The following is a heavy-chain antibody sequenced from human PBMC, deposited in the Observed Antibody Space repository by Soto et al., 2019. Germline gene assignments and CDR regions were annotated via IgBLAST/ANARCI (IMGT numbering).Heavy chain of an antibody. V-gene: IGHV3-30-3*01. CDR1: GFTFSSYA. CDR3: ARGRSRLGELTYFDC. CDR2: ISYDGNNK. J-gene: IGHJ4*02. D-gene: IGHD3-16*01. Sequence: QVQLVESGGGVVQPGRSLRLSCSASGFTFSSYAMHWVRQAPGKGLEWVAFISYDGNNKYHADSVKGRFTITRDNSKRTLVLQINDWSVEDTAVYCGARGRSRLGELTYFDCWGQGTLVTVSS.